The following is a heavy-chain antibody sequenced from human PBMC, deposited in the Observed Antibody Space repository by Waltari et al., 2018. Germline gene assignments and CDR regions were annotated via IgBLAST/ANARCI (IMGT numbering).Heavy chain of an antibody. CDR1: GYAFTAYY. Sequence: QVQLAQSGAEVKKPGASVKLSCGASGYAFTAYYFHWVRQAPGRGLEWMGYVDPHNGGISYAQRFQGRVTMTRDTSISTVYMELSGLTSDDTAVYYCAREVFRFDYWGQGALVTVSS. CDR3: AREVFRFDY. V-gene: IGHV1-2*02. J-gene: IGHJ4*02. CDR2: VDPHNGGI.